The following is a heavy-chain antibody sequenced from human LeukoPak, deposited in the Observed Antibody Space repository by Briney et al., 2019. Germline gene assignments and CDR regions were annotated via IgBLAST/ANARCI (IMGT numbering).Heavy chain of an antibody. V-gene: IGHV3-53*01. D-gene: IGHD7-27*01. CDR1: GFTVSSNY. CDR3: ARDSSRVTGSTGARSRRYYYYGMDV. CDR2: IYSGGST. Sequence: GGSLRLSCAASGFTVSSNYMSWVRQAPGKGLEWVSVIYSGGSTYYADSVKGRFTISRDNSKNTLYLQMNSLRAEDTAVYYCARDSSRVTGSTGARSRRYYYYGMDVWGQGTTVTVSS. J-gene: IGHJ6*02.